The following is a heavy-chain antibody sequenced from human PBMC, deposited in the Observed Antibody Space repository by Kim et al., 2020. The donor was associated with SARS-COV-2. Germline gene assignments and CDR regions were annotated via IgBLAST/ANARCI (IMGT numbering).Heavy chain of an antibody. Sequence: GGSLRLSCVTSGFTFNNFWMNWVRQAPGKGLEWVANIKQDGSEKYYVDSVKGRFTISRDNAKNSLYLQMNSLRVEDTAIYYCVIDPGAGGRWGQGTLVTVSS. CDR3: VIDPGAGGR. CDR2: IKQDGSEK. V-gene: IGHV3-7*03. J-gene: IGHJ4*02. D-gene: IGHD6-13*01. CDR1: GFTFNNFW.